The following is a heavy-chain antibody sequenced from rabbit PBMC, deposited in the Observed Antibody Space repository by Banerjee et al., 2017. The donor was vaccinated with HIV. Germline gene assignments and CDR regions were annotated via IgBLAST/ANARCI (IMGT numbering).Heavy chain of an antibody. V-gene: IGHV1S47*01. D-gene: IGHD6-1*01. Sequence: QEQLVESGGGLVTLGGSLKLSCKASGIDFSSYGISWVRQAPGKGPEWIACIYNGDGTTYYAGWLNGRFSISRSTSLNTVTLQMTSLTAADTATYFCARGGVTGAGFGYPFNLWGPGTLVTVS. CDR2: IYNGDGTT. CDR3: ARGGVTGAGFGYPFNL. CDR1: GIDFSSYG. J-gene: IGHJ4*01.